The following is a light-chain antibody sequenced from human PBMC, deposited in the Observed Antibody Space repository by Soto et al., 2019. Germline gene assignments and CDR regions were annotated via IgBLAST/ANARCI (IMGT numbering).Light chain of an antibody. CDR2: GAS. CDR1: QSINTY. Sequence: ENVLTQSPATLSLSPGEGATLSCRASQSINTYLAWYQQKPGQAPRLLIYGASSRATGIPDRFSGSGSGTGFTLTISRLEPEDFAVYYCQHYSASPITFGQGTRLEIK. J-gene: IGKJ5*01. CDR3: QHYSASPIT. V-gene: IGKV3-20*01.